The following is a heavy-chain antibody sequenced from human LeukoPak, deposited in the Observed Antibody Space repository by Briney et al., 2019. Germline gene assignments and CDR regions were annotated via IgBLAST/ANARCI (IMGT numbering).Heavy chain of an antibody. J-gene: IGHJ5*02. V-gene: IGHV1-18*04. CDR2: ISNYFGVT. Sequence: ASVKVSCTASGFRFTNFGVSWVRQAPGQGLEWMGWISNYFGVTHYAEKFEDRVTMTIDTSTTTAYMELRSLRYDDTAVYYCARDSDYSGNGNGDWFDPWGQGTVVTVSS. CDR3: ARDSDYSGNGNGDWFDP. CDR1: GFRFTNFG. D-gene: IGHD4-11*01.